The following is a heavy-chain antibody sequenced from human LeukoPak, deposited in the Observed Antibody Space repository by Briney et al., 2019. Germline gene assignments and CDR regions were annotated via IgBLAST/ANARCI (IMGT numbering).Heavy chain of an antibody. CDR2: VNPNSGDT. D-gene: IGHD6-6*01. CDR1: GYTFTGYY. J-gene: IGHJ4*02. CDR3: ARYLSPSSFDF. Sequence: GASVKVSCKASGYTFTGYYMHWVRQAPGQGLEWMGWVNPNSGDTNFAQNFQGRVTMTSDTSITTAYMELSRLTPDDTAVYYCARYLSPSSFDFWGQGTLVTVSS. V-gene: IGHV1-2*02.